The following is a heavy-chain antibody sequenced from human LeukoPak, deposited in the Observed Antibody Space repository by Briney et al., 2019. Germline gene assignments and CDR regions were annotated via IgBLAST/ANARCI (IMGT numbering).Heavy chain of an antibody. D-gene: IGHD5-18*01. CDR1: GGSISSGDYY. J-gene: IGHJ4*02. V-gene: IGHV4-61*08. Sequence: PSETLSLTCTVSGGSISSGDYYWSWIRQPPGKGLEWIGYIYYSGSTNYNPSLKNRVTISVDTSKNQFSLKLSSVTAADTAVYYCARAVDTAMLGYWGQGTLVTVSS. CDR3: ARAVDTAMLGY. CDR2: IYYSGST.